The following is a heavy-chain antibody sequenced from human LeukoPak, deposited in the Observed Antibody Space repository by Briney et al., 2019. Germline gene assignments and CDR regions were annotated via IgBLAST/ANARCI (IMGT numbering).Heavy chain of an antibody. CDR1: GFTFTSYA. J-gene: IGHJ5*02. CDR2: ISGSGGST. CDR3: AEGMYSSARASWFDP. Sequence: GGSLRLSCAASGFTFTSYAMGWVRQAPGKWREWVSAISGSGGSTYYADSVKGRFTISRDNSKNTLYLQMNSLRAEDTAVYYCAEGMYSSARASWFDPWGQGTLVTVSS. V-gene: IGHV3-23*01. D-gene: IGHD6-19*01.